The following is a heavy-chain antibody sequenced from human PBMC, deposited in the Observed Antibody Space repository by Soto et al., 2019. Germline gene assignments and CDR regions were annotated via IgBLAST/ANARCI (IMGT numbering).Heavy chain of an antibody. CDR3: ARDPRYYDSSGSAEYFQH. CDR2: IWYDGSNK. D-gene: IGHD3-22*01. Sequence: PGGSLRLSCAASGFTFSSYGMHWVRQAPGKGLEGVAVIWYDGSNKYYADSVKGRFTISRDNSKNTLYLQMNSLRAEDTAVYYCARDPRYYDSSGSAEYFQHWGQGTLVTVSS. J-gene: IGHJ1*01. CDR1: GFTFSSYG. V-gene: IGHV3-33*01.